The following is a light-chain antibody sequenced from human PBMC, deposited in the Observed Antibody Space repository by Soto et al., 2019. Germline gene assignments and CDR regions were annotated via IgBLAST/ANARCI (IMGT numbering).Light chain of an antibody. CDR1: QSVSSY. CDR2: GAS. J-gene: IGKJ3*01. CDR3: XHRSNWPIFT. Sequence: EIVLTQSPATLSLSPGERATLSCRASQSVSSYLAWYQQKPGQAPRLLIYGASNRATGIPARFSGSGSGTDFTLTISSLEPEDFXVYXCXHRSNWPIFTFGPGTKVEIK. V-gene: IGKV3-11*01.